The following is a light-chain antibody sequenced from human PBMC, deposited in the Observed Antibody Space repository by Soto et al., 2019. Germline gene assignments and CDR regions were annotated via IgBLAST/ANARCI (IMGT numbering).Light chain of an antibody. V-gene: IGLV1-40*01. CDR3: QSYDTSLSASV. CDR2: DNT. CDR1: RSNIGAGYA. Sequence: QSVLTQPPSVSGAPGQRVTISCTGSRSNIGAGYAVHWYQQLPGTAPKLLIYDNTNRPSGVPDRFSASESGTSASLAITGLQSEDEADYYCQSYDTSLSASVFGGGTKVTV. J-gene: IGLJ2*01.